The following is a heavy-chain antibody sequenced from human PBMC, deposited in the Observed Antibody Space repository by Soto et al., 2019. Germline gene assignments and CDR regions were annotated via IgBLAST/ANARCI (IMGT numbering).Heavy chain of an antibody. CDR1: GVSISNYY. CDR3: ARHRYSYGVYYFDY. V-gene: IGHV4-59*08. J-gene: IGHJ4*02. D-gene: IGHD5-18*01. CDR2: IYYSGST. Sequence: SETLSLTCIVPGVSISNYYWSWIRQPPGKGLEWIGYIYYSGSTNYNPSLTSRVTISVDTSKNQFSLKLSSVTAADTAVYYCARHRYSYGVYYFDYWGQGTLVTVS.